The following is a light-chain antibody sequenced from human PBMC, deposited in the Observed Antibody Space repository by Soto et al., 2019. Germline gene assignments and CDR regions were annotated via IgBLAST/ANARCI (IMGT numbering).Light chain of an antibody. Sequence: QSALTQPPSAPGSPGQSVTISCTGTKNDIGVYDFVSWYQHHPGKAPRLIIYEVVQRPSGVPDRFSGSKSGNTASLTVSGLQAADEADYFCKSYAGSNTYVFGSGTKLTVI. CDR1: KNDIGVYDF. J-gene: IGLJ1*01. CDR2: EVV. CDR3: KSYAGSNTYV. V-gene: IGLV2-8*01.